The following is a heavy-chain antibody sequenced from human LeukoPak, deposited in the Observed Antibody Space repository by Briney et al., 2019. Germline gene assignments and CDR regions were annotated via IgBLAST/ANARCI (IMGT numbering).Heavy chain of an antibody. D-gene: IGHD1-1*01. CDR3: ARHGRMAGGRGAFDI. V-gene: IGHV4-39*01. Sequence: SETLSLTCAVYGGSFSGYYWGWIRQPPGKGLEWIGSIYYSGSTYYNPSLKSRVTISVDTSKNQFSLKLSSVTAADTAVYYCARHGRMAGGRGAFDIWGQGTMVTVSS. CDR2: IYYSGST. CDR1: GGSFSGYY. J-gene: IGHJ3*02.